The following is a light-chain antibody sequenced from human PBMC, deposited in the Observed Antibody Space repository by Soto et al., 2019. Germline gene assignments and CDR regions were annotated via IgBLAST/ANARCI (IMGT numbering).Light chain of an antibody. CDR1: QSVSNK. CDR2: AAS. CDR3: QQYANWPKT. J-gene: IGKJ1*01. Sequence: ETVMTQSPATLSVSPGERATLSCRASQSVSNKLVWYQQKPGQAPRLLIYAASTRATGIPARFSGSGSETEFTLTISSLQSEDLAVYYCQQYANWPKTFGQGTKVDI. V-gene: IGKV3-15*01.